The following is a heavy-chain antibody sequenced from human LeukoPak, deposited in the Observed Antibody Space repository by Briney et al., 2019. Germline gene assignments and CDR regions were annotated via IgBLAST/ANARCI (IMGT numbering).Heavy chain of an antibody. Sequence: AGGSLRLSCAASGFTFSIYSMNWVRQPPGKGLEWVSYISSSSTSIYYADSVKGRFTISRDNSKNTLYLQMSSLRAEDTAVYYCVSRPLGWYYFDYWGQGTLVTVSS. J-gene: IGHJ4*02. CDR1: GFTFSIYS. V-gene: IGHV3-21*05. D-gene: IGHD6-19*01. CDR2: ISSSSTSI. CDR3: VSRPLGWYYFDY.